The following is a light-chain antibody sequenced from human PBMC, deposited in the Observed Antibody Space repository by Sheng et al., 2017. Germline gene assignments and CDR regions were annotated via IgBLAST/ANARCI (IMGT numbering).Light chain of an antibody. CDR1: ALPDQY. V-gene: IGLV3-25*03. CDR2: KDS. Sequence: SYDLTQPPSVSVSPGQTARITCSGHALPDQYVYWYQQKSGQAPVLLIYKDSERPSGIPERFSGSTSGTTATMTIFGAQAEDEADYHCQSVDNGGFVVFGGGTRLNVL. CDR3: QSVDNGGFVV. J-gene: IGLJ2*01.